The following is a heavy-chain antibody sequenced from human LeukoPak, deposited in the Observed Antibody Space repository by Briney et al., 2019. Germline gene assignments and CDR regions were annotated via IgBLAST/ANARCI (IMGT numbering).Heavy chain of an antibody. CDR3: ARDAAYGYDRFDY. CDR2: ISSSSFYI. Sequence: GGSLRLSCAASGFTFSTSSMHWVRQAPGKGLEWVSSISSSSFYIYYADSVKGRFTISRDNAKKSLYLQMNSLRGEDTAVYYCARDAAYGYDRFDYWGQGTQVTVSS. D-gene: IGHD5-18*01. V-gene: IGHV3-21*01. CDR1: GFTFSTSS. J-gene: IGHJ4*02.